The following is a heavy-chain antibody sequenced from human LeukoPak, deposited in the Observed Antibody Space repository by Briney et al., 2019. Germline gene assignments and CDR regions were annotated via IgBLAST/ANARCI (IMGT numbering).Heavy chain of an antibody. Sequence: SQTLSLTCTVSGGSISSGSYYWSWIRQHPGKGLEWIGYIYYSGSSYYNPSLRSRVTISVDTSKNHFSLKLSSVTAADTAVYYCARNRDGYNSFDYWGQGTLVTVSS. CDR1: GGSISSGSYY. CDR2: IYYSGSS. CDR3: ARNRDGYNSFDY. V-gene: IGHV4-31*03. D-gene: IGHD5-24*01. J-gene: IGHJ4*02.